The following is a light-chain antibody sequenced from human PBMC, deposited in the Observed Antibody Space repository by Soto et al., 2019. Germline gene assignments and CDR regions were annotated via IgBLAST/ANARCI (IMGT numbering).Light chain of an antibody. Sequence: EIVLTQSPCTLSLSPGERATLSCRASQSVRSSYLAWYQQKPGQAPSLLIYGASSRATGIPDRFSGSGSGTDFTITISRLEPEDFAVYYCQQYGSSPPLTFGQGTRLEIK. V-gene: IGKV3-20*01. J-gene: IGKJ5*01. CDR1: QSVRSSY. CDR3: QQYGSSPPLT. CDR2: GAS.